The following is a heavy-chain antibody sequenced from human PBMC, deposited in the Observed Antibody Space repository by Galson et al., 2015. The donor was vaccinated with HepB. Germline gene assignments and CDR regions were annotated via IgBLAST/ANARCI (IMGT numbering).Heavy chain of an antibody. CDR1: GVTFSSYA. Sequence: SVKVSCKASGVTFSSYAISWVRQAPGQGLEWMGGIIPIVGIANYAQKFQGRVTITADKSTSTAYMELSSLISEATAVYYCAGYGGTGYSSLRRNWFDPWGQGTLVTVSS. D-gene: IGHD6-19*01. CDR2: IIPIVGIA. J-gene: IGHJ5*02. CDR3: AGYGGTGYSSLRRNWFDP. V-gene: IGHV1-69*10.